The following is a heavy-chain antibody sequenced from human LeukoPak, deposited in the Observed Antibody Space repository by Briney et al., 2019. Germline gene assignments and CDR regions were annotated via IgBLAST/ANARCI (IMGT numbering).Heavy chain of an antibody. J-gene: IGHJ5*02. CDR2: ISSSSSYI. Sequence: GGSLRLSCAASGFTFSTYTMNWVRQAPGKGLEWVSSISSSSSYIYYADSVKGRFTISRDNAKNSLYLQMNSLRAEDTAVYYCARDPRAAARPDWFDPWGQGTLVTVSS. CDR1: GFTFSTYT. D-gene: IGHD6-6*01. V-gene: IGHV3-21*01. CDR3: ARDPRAAARPDWFDP.